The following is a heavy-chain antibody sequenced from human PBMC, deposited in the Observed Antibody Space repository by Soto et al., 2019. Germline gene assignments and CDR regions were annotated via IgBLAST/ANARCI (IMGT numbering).Heavy chain of an antibody. V-gene: IGHV1-69*02. D-gene: IGHD3-22*01. CDR3: ARGAYYYDSSAYDAFDI. CDR1: GGTFSSYT. Sequence: ASVKVSCKASGGTFSSYTISWVRQAPGQVLEWMGRIIPILGIANYAQKFQGRVTITADKSTSTAYMELSSLRSEDTAVYYCARGAYYYDSSAYDAFDIWGQGTMVTVSS. CDR2: IIPILGIA. J-gene: IGHJ3*02.